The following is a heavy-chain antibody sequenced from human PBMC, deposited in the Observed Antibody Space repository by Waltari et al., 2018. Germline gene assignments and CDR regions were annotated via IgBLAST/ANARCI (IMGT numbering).Heavy chain of an antibody. CDR2: IIPIFGTA. J-gene: IGHJ3*02. D-gene: IGHD6-6*01. Sequence: QVQLVQSGAEGKKPGSSVKVCCKASGGTFSSTPIRWVRQAPGQGLEWMGGIIPIFGTANYAQKFQGRVTITADESTSTAYMELSSLRSEDTAVYYCVPDSSFAAFDIWGQGTMVTVSS. V-gene: IGHV1-69*13. CDR3: VPDSSFAAFDI. CDR1: GGTFSSTP.